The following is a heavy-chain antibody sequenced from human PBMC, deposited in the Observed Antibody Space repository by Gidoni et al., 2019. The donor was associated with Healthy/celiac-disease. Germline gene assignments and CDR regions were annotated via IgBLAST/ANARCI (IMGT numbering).Heavy chain of an antibody. J-gene: IGHJ4*02. Sequence: QVQLVQSGAEVKKPGASVKASCKASGYTFTSYEINWVRQATGQGLVWMGWMNPNSGNTGYAQKFQGRVTMTRNTSRSTAYMELSSLRSEDTAVYYCARASRLAKRWLQFSYDYWGQGTLVTVSS. CDR2: MNPNSGNT. D-gene: IGHD5-12*01. CDR1: GYTFTSYE. CDR3: ARASRLAKRWLQFSYDY. V-gene: IGHV1-8*01.